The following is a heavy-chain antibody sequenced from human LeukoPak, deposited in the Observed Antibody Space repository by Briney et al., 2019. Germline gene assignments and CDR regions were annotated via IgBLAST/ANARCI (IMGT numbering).Heavy chain of an antibody. D-gene: IGHD2-2*01. V-gene: IGHV3-15*01. Sequence: GGSLILSCAASGFTFSNAWMSWVREAPGKGLECVGRIKSKNDVGTTDYAAPVKGRFTISRDDSKNTLYMQKNSLKTENTAVYYCTTEGPAAMYDYYYYGMDVWGKGNTLTVSS. CDR3: TTEGPAAMYDYYYYGMDV. CDR1: GFTFSNAW. J-gene: IGHJ6*04. CDR2: IKSKNDVGTT.